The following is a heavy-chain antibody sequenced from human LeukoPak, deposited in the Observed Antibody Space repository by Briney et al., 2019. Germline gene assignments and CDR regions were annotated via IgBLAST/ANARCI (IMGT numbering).Heavy chain of an antibody. Sequence: ASETLSLTCTASGGSISSYYWSWIRQPPGKGLEWIGNIYDSGSTNYNPSLKSRLTISVDTSKNQCSLKLSSVTAADTAVYYCARQSISGSSLSYFDYWGQGTLVNVSS. CDR3: ARQSISGSSLSYFDY. CDR2: IYDSGST. D-gene: IGHD3-22*01. CDR1: GGSISSYY. V-gene: IGHV4-59*01. J-gene: IGHJ4*02.